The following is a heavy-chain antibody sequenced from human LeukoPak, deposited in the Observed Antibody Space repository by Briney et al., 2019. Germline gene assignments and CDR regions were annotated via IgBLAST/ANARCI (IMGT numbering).Heavy chain of an antibody. D-gene: IGHD3-10*01. V-gene: IGHV1-2*02. Sequence: ASVKVSCKASGYTFTGYYMHWVRQAPGQGLEWMGWINPNSGGTNYAQKFQGRVTMTRDTSISTAYMELSRLRSDDTAVYYCARTTMVRGTYYMDVWGKGTTVTVSS. CDR1: GYTFTGYY. CDR3: ARTTMVRGTYYMDV. J-gene: IGHJ6*03. CDR2: INPNSGGT.